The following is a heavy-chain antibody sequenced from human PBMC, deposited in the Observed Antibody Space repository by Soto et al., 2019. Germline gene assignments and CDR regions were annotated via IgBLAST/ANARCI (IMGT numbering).Heavy chain of an antibody. J-gene: IGHJ4*02. Sequence: ASVKVSCKHCGYPFTSYGISCVRQAPAQGLEWMGWISAYNGNTXYAQKLQRRVTMTTDTSTSTAYMELSSLRYDKTALDYCAREIVGGKHASLDDGSPGTVVTVSS. D-gene: IGHD2-21*01. CDR2: ISAYNGNT. V-gene: IGHV1-18*01. CDR3: AREIVGGKHASLDD. CDR1: GYPFTSYG.